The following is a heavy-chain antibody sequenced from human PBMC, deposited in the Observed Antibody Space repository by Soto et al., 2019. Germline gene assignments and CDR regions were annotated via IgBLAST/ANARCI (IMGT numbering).Heavy chain of an antibody. V-gene: IGHV3-48*02. CDR2: ISSSMSTI. D-gene: IGHD2-2*01. CDR3: ARDTPGFYCSSTSCPRFGY. Sequence: EVQLVESGGGLVQPGGSLRLSCAASGFTFSSYSMNWVRQAPGKGLEWVSYISSSMSTIYYADSVQGRFTISRDNAKNSLYLQMNCLRDEDTAVYYCARDTPGFYCSSTSCPRFGYWGQGTLVTVSS. CDR1: GFTFSSYS. J-gene: IGHJ4*02.